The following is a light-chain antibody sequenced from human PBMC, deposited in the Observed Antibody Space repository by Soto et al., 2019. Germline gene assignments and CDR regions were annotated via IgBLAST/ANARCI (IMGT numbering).Light chain of an antibody. CDR3: QQRSNWPPSIT. J-gene: IGKJ5*01. V-gene: IGKV3-11*01. CDR2: DAS. Sequence: EIVMTQSPATLSVSPGERAALSCRASQSVSSNLAWYQQKPGQAPRLLIHDASNRATGIPARFSGSGSGTDFTLTISRLEPEDFAVYYCQQRSNWPPSITFGQGKRREI. CDR1: QSVSSN.